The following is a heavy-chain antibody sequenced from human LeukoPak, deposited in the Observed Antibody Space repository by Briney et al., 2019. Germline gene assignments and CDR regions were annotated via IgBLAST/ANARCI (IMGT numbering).Heavy chain of an antibody. D-gene: IGHD1-1*01. Sequence: RAGGSLRLSCAASGITIRSSGMSWVRQAPGKGLEWVSGISASDGNTYYADSVQGRFTISRDSSENTLYLQMNSLRAGDTAIYYCTKDEGWEHHYWGQGTLVTVSS. CDR3: TKDEGWEHHY. CDR1: GITIRSSG. CDR2: ISASDGNT. J-gene: IGHJ4*02. V-gene: IGHV3-23*01.